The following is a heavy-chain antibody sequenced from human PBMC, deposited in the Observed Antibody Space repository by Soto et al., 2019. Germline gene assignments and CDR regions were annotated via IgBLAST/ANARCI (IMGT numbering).Heavy chain of an antibody. CDR2: ILTIFGTA. V-gene: IGHV1-69*01. J-gene: IGHJ3*02. Sequence: QVQLVQSGAEVKKPGSSVKVSCKASGGTFSSYGISWVRQAPGQGLEWMGGILTIFGTANDAQKFQGRVTITADESTSTAYMELSSLRSEDTAVYYCATPRGHDYGYFGAFDIWGQGTMVTVSS. CDR1: GGTFSSYG. D-gene: IGHD4-17*01. CDR3: ATPRGHDYGYFGAFDI.